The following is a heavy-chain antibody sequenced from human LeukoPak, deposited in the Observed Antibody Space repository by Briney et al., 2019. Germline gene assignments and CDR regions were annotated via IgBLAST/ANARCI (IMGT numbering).Heavy chain of an antibody. CDR1: GGSISSSNYY. Sequence: SETLSLTCSVSGGSISSSNYYWAWIRQPPGKGREWIGSIYYSGSTYYGPSLKSRVTVSVDTSKNQFSLKMTSVTAADTAVYFCAPGSPSTGYYYYWGQGTLVTVSS. CDR2: IYYSGST. J-gene: IGHJ4*02. CDR3: APGSPSTGYYYY. D-gene: IGHD3-22*01. V-gene: IGHV4-39*01.